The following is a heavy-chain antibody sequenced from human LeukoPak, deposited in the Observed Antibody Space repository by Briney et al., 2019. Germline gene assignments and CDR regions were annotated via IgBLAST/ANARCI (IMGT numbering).Heavy chain of an antibody. CDR3: ARGYGGRHRHWFDP. J-gene: IGHJ5*02. V-gene: IGHV3-23*01. D-gene: IGHD5-12*01. Sequence: GGSLRLSCAASGFTFSSYAMSWVRQAPGKGLEWVSAISGSGGSTYYADSVKGRFTISRDNSKNTLYLQMNSLRAEDTAVYYCARGYGGRHRHWFDPWGQGTLVTVSS. CDR2: ISGSGGST. CDR1: GFTFSSYA.